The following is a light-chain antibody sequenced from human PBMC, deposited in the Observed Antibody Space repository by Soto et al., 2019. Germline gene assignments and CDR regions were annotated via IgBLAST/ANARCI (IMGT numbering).Light chain of an antibody. J-gene: IGLJ1*01. CDR1: SSDVGGYNY. CDR3: SSYTSSITYV. CDR2: DVT. V-gene: IGLV2-14*01. Sequence: QSALTQPASVSGSPGQSITISCTGTSSDVGGYNYVSWYQQHPGKAPKLIIYDVTNRPSGVSNRFSGSKSGNTASLTISGLQAEDEADYYCSSYTSSITYVFGNGTKVTVL.